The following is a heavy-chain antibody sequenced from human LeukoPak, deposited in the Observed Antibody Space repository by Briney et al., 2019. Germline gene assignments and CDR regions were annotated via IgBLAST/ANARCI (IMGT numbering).Heavy chain of an antibody. CDR2: INHSGST. CDR3: ASLMTTVTTLGDY. CDR1: GGSFSGYY. V-gene: IGHV4-34*01. D-gene: IGHD4-17*01. Sequence: SETLSLTCAVYGGSFSGYYWSWIRQPPGKGLEWIGEINHSGSTNYNPSLKSRVTISVDTSKNRFSLKLSSVTAADTAVYYCASLMTTVTTLGDYWGQGTLVTVSS. J-gene: IGHJ4*02.